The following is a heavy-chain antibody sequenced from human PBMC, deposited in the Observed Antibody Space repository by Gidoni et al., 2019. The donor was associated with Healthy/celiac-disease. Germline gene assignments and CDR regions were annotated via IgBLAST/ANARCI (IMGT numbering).Heavy chain of an antibody. Sequence: AVIWYDGSNKYYADSVKGRFTISRDNSKNTLYLQMNSLRAEDTAVYYCARDPGGYDFFFDYWGQGTLVTVSS. V-gene: IGHV3-33*01. D-gene: IGHD5-12*01. CDR2: IWYDGSNK. CDR3: ARDPGGYDFFFDY. J-gene: IGHJ4*02.